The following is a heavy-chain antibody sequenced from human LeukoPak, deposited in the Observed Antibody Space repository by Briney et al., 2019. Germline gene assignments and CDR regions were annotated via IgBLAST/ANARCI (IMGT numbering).Heavy chain of an antibody. CDR3: AKGEYYYGSGSYYLDY. D-gene: IGHD3-10*01. CDR1: GFTFSSYS. V-gene: IGHV3-21*04. J-gene: IGHJ4*02. Sequence: GGSLRLSCAASGFTFSSYSMNWVRQAPGKGLEWVSSISSSSSYIYYADSVKGRFTISRDNSKNTLYLQMNSLRAEDTAVYYCAKGEYYYGSGSYYLDYWGQGTLVTVSS. CDR2: ISSSSSYI.